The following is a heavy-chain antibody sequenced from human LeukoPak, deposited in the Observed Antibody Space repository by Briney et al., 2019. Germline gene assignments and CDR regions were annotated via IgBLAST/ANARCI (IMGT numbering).Heavy chain of an antibody. D-gene: IGHD3-22*01. CDR1: GFTFSDYY. V-gene: IGHV3-11*06. Sequence: GGSLRLSCTASGFTFSDYYMSWIRQAPGKGLEWVSYISSSSSYTNSADSVKGRFTISRDNSKNSLYLQMNSLGAEDTAMYYCARAPMSYDSSGFGGAFDIWGQGTMVTVSS. CDR2: ISSSSSYT. CDR3: ARAPMSYDSSGFGGAFDI. J-gene: IGHJ3*02.